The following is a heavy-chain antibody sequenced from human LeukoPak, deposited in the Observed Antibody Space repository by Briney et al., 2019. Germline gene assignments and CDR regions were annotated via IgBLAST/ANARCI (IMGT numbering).Heavy chain of an antibody. J-gene: IGHJ4*02. Sequence: GGSLRLSCAASGFTFSSYWMSWVRQAPGKGLEWVANIEQDGSEKYYVDSVKGRLTISRDNAKNSLYLQMNSLRAEDTAVYYCARLLGYCSGGSCYSIHFDYWGQGTLVTVSS. CDR2: IEQDGSEK. CDR3: ARLLGYCSGGSCYSIHFDY. D-gene: IGHD2-15*01. CDR1: GFTFSSYW. V-gene: IGHV3-7*01.